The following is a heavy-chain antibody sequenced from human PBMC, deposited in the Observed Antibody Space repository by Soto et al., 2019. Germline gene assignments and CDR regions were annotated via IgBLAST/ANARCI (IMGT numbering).Heavy chain of an antibody. J-gene: IGHJ6*02. V-gene: IGHV3-23*01. CDR2: LTASGLNT. D-gene: IGHD2-8*01. CDR3: AKGLGNAKEV. Sequence: VGSLRLSCSASGFNFGSYGMSWVRQAPGKGLEWVSGLTASGLNTYYTDSVKGRFTIPRDNSRNTVYLQMSGLRVEDTAVFHCAKGLGNAKEVWGQGTTVTVSS. CDR1: GFNFGSYG.